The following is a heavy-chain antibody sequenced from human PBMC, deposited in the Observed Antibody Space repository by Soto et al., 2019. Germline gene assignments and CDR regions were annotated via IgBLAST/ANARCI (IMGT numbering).Heavy chain of an antibody. CDR1: GFTFSSYA. CDR2: ISGSGDST. V-gene: IGHV3-23*01. Sequence: EVQLLESGGGLVQPGGSLRLSCAASGFTFSSYAMSWVRQAPGKGLEWVSVISGSGDSTYYADSVRGRFTISRDNSKNTLYLHMNSLRSEYTAVYYCAKDRDGAAAGPTKFYGMDVWGQGTTVTVSS. CDR3: AKDRDGAAAGPTKFYGMDV. D-gene: IGHD6-13*01. J-gene: IGHJ6*02.